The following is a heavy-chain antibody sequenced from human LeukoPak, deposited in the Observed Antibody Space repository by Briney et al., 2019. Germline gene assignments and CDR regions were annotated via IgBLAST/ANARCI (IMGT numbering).Heavy chain of an antibody. CDR1: GGSFSGYY. CDR2: INHSGST. V-gene: IGHV4-34*01. J-gene: IGHJ6*02. CDR3: ARDRGYSSSWYYYYGMDV. Sequence: SETLSLTCAVYGGSFSGYYWSWIRQPPGKGLEWIGEINHSGSTNYNPSLKSRVTISVDTSKNQFSLKLSSVTAADTAVYYCARDRGYSSSWYYYYGMDVWGQGTTVTVSS. D-gene: IGHD6-13*01.